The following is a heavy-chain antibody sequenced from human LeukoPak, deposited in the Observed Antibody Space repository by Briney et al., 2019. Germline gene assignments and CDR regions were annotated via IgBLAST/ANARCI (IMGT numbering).Heavy chain of an antibody. CDR2: IKSKTDGGTT. CDR3: TTDPRITMIDDY. Sequence: PGGSLRLSCAASGFTFSNAWMSWVRQAPGKGLEWVGRIKSKTDGGTTNYAALVKGRFTISRDDSKNTLYLQMNSLKTEDTAVYYCTTDPRITMIDDYWGQGTLVTVSS. V-gene: IGHV3-15*01. CDR1: GFTFSNAW. D-gene: IGHD3-22*01. J-gene: IGHJ4*02.